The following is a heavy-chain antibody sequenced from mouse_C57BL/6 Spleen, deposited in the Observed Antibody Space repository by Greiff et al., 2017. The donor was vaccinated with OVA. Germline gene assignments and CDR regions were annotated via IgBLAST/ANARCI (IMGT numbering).Heavy chain of an antibody. CDR1: GYTFTSYW. D-gene: IGHD2-5*01. Sequence: VQLQQPGAELVKPGASVKLSCKASGYTFTSYWMHWVKQRPGQGLEWIGMIHPNSGSTNYNEKFKSKATLTVDKSSSTAYMKLSSLTSEDSAVYYCARDRYSNYDYAMDYWGQGTSVTVSS. J-gene: IGHJ4*01. V-gene: IGHV1-64*01. CDR2: IHPNSGST. CDR3: ARDRYSNYDYAMDY.